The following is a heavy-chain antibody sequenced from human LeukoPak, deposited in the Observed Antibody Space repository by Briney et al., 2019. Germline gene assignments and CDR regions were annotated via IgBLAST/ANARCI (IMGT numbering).Heavy chain of an antibody. Sequence: PGGSLRLSCAASGFTFSSYAMHWVRQAPGKGLGWVAVISYDGSNKYYADSVKGRFTISRDNSKNTLYLQMNSLRAEDTAVYYCARGRWDYYDSSGLYYFDYWGQGTLVTVSS. V-gene: IGHV3-30-3*01. J-gene: IGHJ4*02. CDR3: ARGRWDYYDSSGLYYFDY. CDR2: ISYDGSNK. D-gene: IGHD3-22*01. CDR1: GFTFSSYA.